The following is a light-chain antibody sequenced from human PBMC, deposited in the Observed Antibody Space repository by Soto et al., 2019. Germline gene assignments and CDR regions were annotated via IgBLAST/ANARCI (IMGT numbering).Light chain of an antibody. Sequence: QSALTQPPSASGSPGQSVTISCTGTRSDVGANNYVSWYQQHPGKAPKLMIYEVTKRPSAVPDRFSGSKSGNTASLTVSGLQAEDEADYYCSSYAGTNRVFGTGTKVTVL. J-gene: IGLJ1*01. V-gene: IGLV2-8*01. CDR1: RSDVGANNY. CDR3: SSYAGTNRV. CDR2: EVT.